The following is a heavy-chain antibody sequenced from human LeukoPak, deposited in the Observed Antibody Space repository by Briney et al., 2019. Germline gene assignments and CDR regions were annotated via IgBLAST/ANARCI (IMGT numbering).Heavy chain of an antibody. Sequence: SETLSLTCTVSGASFNKTIDYWAWIRQPPGKGLEWISSISFAWNTYYNPSLKSRVTISVDTSQNQVSLKLSSVTAADTAVYYCARAFDYWGQGTLVTVSS. CDR1: GASFNKTIDY. CDR2: ISFAWNT. V-gene: IGHV4-39*07. J-gene: IGHJ4*02. CDR3: ARAFDY.